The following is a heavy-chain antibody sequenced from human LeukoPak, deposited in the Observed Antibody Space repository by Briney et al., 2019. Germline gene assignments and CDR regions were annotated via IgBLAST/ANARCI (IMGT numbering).Heavy chain of an antibody. V-gene: IGHV3-74*01. D-gene: IGHD3-10*01. CDR3: VRDRGGLPIVY. J-gene: IGHJ4*02. CDR2: INSDGSTT. Sequence: PGGSLRLSCAASGLTFSGYWMHWVRQVPGKGLVWVSRINSDGSTTTYADSVKGRFTISRDNAKNTLYLQMKSLRAEDTAVYYCVRDRGGLPIVYWGQGSLVTVSS. CDR1: GLTFSGYW.